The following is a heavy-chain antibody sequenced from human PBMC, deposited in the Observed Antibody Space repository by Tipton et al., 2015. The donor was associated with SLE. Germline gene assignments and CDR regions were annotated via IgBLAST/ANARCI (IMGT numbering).Heavy chain of an antibody. J-gene: IGHJ4*02. CDR3: ARHRLDYDYVWGSYRYFDY. D-gene: IGHD3-16*02. V-gene: IGHV4-59*01. CDR1: GGSISTYH. Sequence: TLSLTCTISGGSISTYHWSWIRQPPGKGLEWIGYMYYSGSTNYNPSLKSRVTISVDTSKNQFSLKLNSVTAADTAVYYCARHRLDYDYVWGSYRYFDYWGQGILVTVSS. CDR2: MYYSGST.